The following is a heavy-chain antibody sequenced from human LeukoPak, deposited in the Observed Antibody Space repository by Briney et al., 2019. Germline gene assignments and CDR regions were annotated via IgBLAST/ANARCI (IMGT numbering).Heavy chain of an antibody. D-gene: IGHD7-27*01. CDR1: GYTFTAYH. CDR3: AREDWGYWYFDL. J-gene: IGHJ2*01. Sequence: ASVKVSCKASGYTFTAYHMHWVRQAPGQGLEWMGWINPNSGGTNSAQKFQGRVTMTRDTSISTVYMELSRLRSDDMAVYYCAREDWGYWYFDLWGRGTLVTVSS. V-gene: IGHV1-2*02. CDR2: INPNSGGT.